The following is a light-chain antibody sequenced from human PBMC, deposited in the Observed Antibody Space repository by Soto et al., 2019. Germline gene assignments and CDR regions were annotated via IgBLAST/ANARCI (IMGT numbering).Light chain of an antibody. CDR3: SSYTSSSTPSV. CDR1: SSDVGAYNY. V-gene: IGLV2-14*01. CDR2: EVS. Sequence: QSVLTQPASVAGSPGLSITISCTGTSSDVGAYNYVSWYQQHPGKAPKLMIYEVSSRPSGVSNRFSGSKSGDTASLTISGLQAEDEADYYCSSYTSSSTPSVFGTGTKVTVL. J-gene: IGLJ1*01.